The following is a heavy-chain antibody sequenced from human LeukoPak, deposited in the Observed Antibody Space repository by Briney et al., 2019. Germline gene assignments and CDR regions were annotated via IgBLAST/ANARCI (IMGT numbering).Heavy chain of an antibody. D-gene: IGHD4-23*01. CDR1: GYTFTSYY. CDR3: AREVYGGNSRGWFDP. J-gene: IGHJ5*02. V-gene: IGHV1-46*01. Sequence: ASVKVSCKASGYTFTSYYMHWVRQAPGQGLEWMGIINPSGGSTSYAQKFQGRVTMTRDMSTSTVYMELSSLRSEDTAVYYCAREVYGGNSRGWFDPWGQGTLVTVSS. CDR2: INPSGGST.